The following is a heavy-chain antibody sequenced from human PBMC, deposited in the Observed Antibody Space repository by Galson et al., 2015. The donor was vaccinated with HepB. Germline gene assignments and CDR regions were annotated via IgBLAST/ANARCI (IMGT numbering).Heavy chain of an antibody. CDR2: FDPEDGET. V-gene: IGHV1-24*01. D-gene: IGHD3-10*01. CDR1: GYTLTELS. J-gene: IGHJ4*02. CDR3: ATGGRSTSGSGSYYTRVPMGD. Sequence: SVKVSCKVSGYTLTELSMHWVRQAPGKGLEWMGGFDPEDGETIYAQKFQGRVTMTEDTSTDTAYMELSSLRSEDTAVYYCATGGRSTSGSGSYYTRVPMGDWGQGTLVTVSS.